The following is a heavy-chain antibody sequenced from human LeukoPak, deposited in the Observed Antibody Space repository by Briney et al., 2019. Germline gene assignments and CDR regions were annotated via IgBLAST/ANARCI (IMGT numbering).Heavy chain of an antibody. CDR3: AREVAAAASEWFDP. CDR1: GYTFTSYD. Sequence: ASVKVSCKASGYTFTSYDINWVRQAPGQGLEWMGWINTNTGNPTYAQGFTGRFVFSLDTSVSTAYLQISSLKAEDTAVYYCAREVAAAASEWFDPWGQGTLVTVSS. J-gene: IGHJ5*02. CDR2: INTNTGNP. V-gene: IGHV7-4-1*02. D-gene: IGHD6-13*01.